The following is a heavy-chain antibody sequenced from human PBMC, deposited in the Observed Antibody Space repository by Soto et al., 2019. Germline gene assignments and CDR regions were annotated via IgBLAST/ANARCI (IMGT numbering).Heavy chain of an antibody. CDR3: ARAVVATTHFDY. CDR2: INPNSGAT. J-gene: IGHJ4*02. CDR1: RYTFTGYY. Sequence: GASVKVSCKASRYTFTGYYMHWVRQAPGQGLEWMGWINPNSGATNYAQNFQGWVTMTRDTSISTAYMELSRLKSDDTAVYYCARAVVATTHFDYWGQGTLVTVSS. V-gene: IGHV1-2*04. D-gene: IGHD5-12*01.